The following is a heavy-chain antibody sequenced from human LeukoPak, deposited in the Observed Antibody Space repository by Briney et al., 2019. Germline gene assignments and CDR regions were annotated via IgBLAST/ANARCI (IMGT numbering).Heavy chain of an antibody. Sequence: SETLSLTCTVSGGSISSGDYYWSWIRQPPGTGLEWIGYIYYSGSTYYNPSLKSRVTISVDTSKNQFSLKLSSVTAADTAVYYCARDQGDGYPYYFDYWGQGTLVTVSS. V-gene: IGHV4-30-4*01. CDR1: GGSISSGDYY. J-gene: IGHJ4*02. D-gene: IGHD5-24*01. CDR2: IYYSGST. CDR3: ARDQGDGYPYYFDY.